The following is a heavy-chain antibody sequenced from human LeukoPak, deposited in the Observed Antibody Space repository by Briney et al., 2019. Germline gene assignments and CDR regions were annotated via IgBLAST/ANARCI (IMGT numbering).Heavy chain of an antibody. V-gene: IGHV4-4*07. CDR2: VYPSGGT. J-gene: IGHJ4*02. CDR1: GGSISNDY. D-gene: IGHD3-10*01. Sequence: SETLSLTCTVSGGSISNDYWSWIRQAAGKELGWIGRVYPSGGTNYNPSLKSRVSISLDKSKKQFSLILNSVTAADTAVYYCARGGTYGSGRNQHTTLDYWGPGTLVTVSS. CDR3: ARGGTYGSGRNQHTTLDY.